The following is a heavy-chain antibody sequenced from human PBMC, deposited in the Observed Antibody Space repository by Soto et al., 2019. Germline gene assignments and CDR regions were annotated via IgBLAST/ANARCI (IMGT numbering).Heavy chain of an antibody. J-gene: IGHJ5*02. V-gene: IGHV3-11*01. CDR2: ISGSGNSI. Sequence: GGSLRFSCAASGFTFSDYYMSWIRQAPGMGLEWVSYISGSGNSIYYADSVKGRFTISRDNAKNSLYLQMNSLRVEDTAVYYCATLSTQFDRWGQGNLVTVSS. D-gene: IGHD1-1*01. CDR3: ATLSTQFDR. CDR1: GFTFSDYY.